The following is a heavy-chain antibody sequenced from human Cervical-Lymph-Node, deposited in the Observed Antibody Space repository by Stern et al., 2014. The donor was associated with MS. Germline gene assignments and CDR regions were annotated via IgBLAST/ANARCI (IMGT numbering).Heavy chain of an antibody. Sequence: QITLKEPGPTLVKPTQTLTLTCTFSGISLTTAGVGVGWIRQPPGKVPEWLATISWDDDRRHRPSLQHRVIHHKDNSQQQSRLKMTNLDPMDTATYYCAHIGLWFGGGYSFDIWGQGILVTVSS. CDR2: ISWDDDR. CDR3: AHIGLWFGGGYSFDI. V-gene: IGHV2-5*02. D-gene: IGHD3-10*01. CDR1: GISLTTAGVG. J-gene: IGHJ3*02.